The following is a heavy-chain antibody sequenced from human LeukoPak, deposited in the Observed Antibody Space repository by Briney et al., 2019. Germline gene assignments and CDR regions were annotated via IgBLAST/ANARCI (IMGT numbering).Heavy chain of an antibody. CDR2: SSSGGSTI. Sequence: GGSLRLSCAASGFTFSDYSMNWVRQAPGKGLEWVSYSSSGGSTIYYADSVRGRFTISRDNAKNSLYLQMNSLRAEDTAVYYCARDLSMTTVTTFLFDYWGQGTLVTVSS. D-gene: IGHD4-17*01. CDR1: GFTFSDYS. J-gene: IGHJ4*02. CDR3: ARDLSMTTVTTFLFDY. V-gene: IGHV3-48*01.